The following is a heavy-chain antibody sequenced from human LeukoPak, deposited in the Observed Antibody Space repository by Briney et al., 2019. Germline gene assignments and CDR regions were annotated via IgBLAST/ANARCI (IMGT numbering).Heavy chain of an antibody. CDR2: INPSGGST. Sequence: ASVKVSCKASGYTFTSYYMHWVRQAPGQGLEWMGIINPSGGSTKCAQKFQGRVTMTRDTSTSTVYMELSSLRSDDTAVYYCARDRGSGYLEGPYMDVWGKGTTVTVSS. CDR3: ARDRGSGYLEGPYMDV. J-gene: IGHJ6*03. V-gene: IGHV1-46*01. CDR1: GYTFTSYY. D-gene: IGHD5-12*01.